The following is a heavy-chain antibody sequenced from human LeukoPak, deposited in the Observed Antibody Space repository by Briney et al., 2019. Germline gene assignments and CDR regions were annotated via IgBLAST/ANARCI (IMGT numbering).Heavy chain of an antibody. Sequence: ASAKVSCKASGYTFTSYDINWVRQAPGQGLEWMGWMNPNSGNTGYAQKFQGRVTMTRNTSISTAYMELSSLRSEDTAVYYCAKIAAAGTANWFDPWGQGTLVTVSS. CDR1: GYTFTSYD. CDR3: AKIAAAGTANWFDP. V-gene: IGHV1-8*01. CDR2: MNPNSGNT. D-gene: IGHD6-13*01. J-gene: IGHJ5*02.